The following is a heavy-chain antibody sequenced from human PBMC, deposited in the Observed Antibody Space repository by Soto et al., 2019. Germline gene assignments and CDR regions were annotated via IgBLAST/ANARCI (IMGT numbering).Heavy chain of an antibody. Sequence: EVQLLESGGGLVQPGGSLRLSCAASGFTFSSYAMSWVRQAPGKGLEWVSAISGSGGSTYYADSVKGRFTISRDNSKNTLYLQMNSLRAEDTAAYYCANLWWELQGVDYWGQGALVTVSS. CDR3: ANLWWELQGVDY. J-gene: IGHJ4*02. CDR1: GFTFSSYA. V-gene: IGHV3-23*01. CDR2: ISGSGGST. D-gene: IGHD2-15*01.